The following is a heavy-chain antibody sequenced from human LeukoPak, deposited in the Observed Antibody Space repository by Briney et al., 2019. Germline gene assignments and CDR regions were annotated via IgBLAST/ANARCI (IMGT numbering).Heavy chain of an antibody. Sequence: SETLSLTCTVSGGSISSYYWSWIRQPPGKGLEWIGYIYYSGSTNYNPSLKSRVTISVDTSKNQFSLKLSSMTAADTAIYYCARDVIGYNWFDPWGQGTLVTVSS. CDR2: IYYSGST. CDR1: GGSISSYY. V-gene: IGHV4-59*12. D-gene: IGHD2-21*01. J-gene: IGHJ5*02. CDR3: ARDVIGYNWFDP.